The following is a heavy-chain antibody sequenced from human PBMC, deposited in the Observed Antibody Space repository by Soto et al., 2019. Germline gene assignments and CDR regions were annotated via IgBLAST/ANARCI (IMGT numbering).Heavy chain of an antibody. D-gene: IGHD6-19*01. CDR1: GFTFSSYG. J-gene: IGHJ3*02. V-gene: IGHV3-33*01. Sequence: QVQLVESGGGVVQPGRSLRLSCAASGFTFSSYGMHWVRQAPGKGLEWVAVIWYDGSNKYYADSVKGRFTISRDNSKNTLYRQMNSLRAEDTAVYYCARPRISVGSDAFDIWGQGTMVTVSS. CDR3: ARPRISVGSDAFDI. CDR2: IWYDGSNK.